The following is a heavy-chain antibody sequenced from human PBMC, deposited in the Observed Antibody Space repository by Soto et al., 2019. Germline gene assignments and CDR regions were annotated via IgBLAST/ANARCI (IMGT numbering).Heavy chain of an antibody. CDR3: ARDPWAEDY. CDR2: IYSGGST. V-gene: IGHV3-66*01. J-gene: IGHJ4*02. D-gene: IGHD3-16*01. CDR1: GFTVSTKY. Sequence: GGSLRLSCAASGFTVSTKYMSWVRQAPGKGLEWVSVIYSGGSTSYADSVRGRFTISRDNSKNTVNLQMNSLRAEDTAVYYCARDPWAEDYWGQGTLVTVSS.